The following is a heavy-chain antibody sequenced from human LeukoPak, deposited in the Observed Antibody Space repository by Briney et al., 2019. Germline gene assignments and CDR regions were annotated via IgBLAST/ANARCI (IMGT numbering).Heavy chain of an antibody. V-gene: IGHV4-59*12. CDR1: GGSISSYY. CDR2: IYCSGST. CDR3: ARTPTYYYDSSGYYREFDY. Sequence: SETLSLTCTVSGGSISSYYWSWIRQPPGKGLEWIGYIYCSGSTYYNPSLKSRVTISVDRSKNQFSLKLSSVTAADTAVYYCARTPTYYYDSSGYYREFDYWGQGTLVTVSS. J-gene: IGHJ4*02. D-gene: IGHD3-22*01.